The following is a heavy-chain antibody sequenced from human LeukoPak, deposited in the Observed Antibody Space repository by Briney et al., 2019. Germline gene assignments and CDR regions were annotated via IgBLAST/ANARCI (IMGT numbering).Heavy chain of an antibody. J-gene: IGHJ4*02. CDR2: ISSSSSYI. Sequence: GGSLRLSCAASGFTFSSYSMNWVRQAPGKGLEWVSSISSSSSYIYYADSVKGRFTISRDNAKNSLYLQMNSLRAEDTAVYYCARPPPTMVATGSDWGQGTLVTVSS. CDR3: ARPPPTMVATGSD. CDR1: GFTFSSYS. V-gene: IGHV3-21*01. D-gene: IGHD3-10*01.